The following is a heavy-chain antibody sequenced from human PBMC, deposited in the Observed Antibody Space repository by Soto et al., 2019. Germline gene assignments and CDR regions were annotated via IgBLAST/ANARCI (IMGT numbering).Heavy chain of an antibody. CDR2: IWYDGSNK. D-gene: IGHD1-26*01. V-gene: IGHV3-33*01. CDR3: ASYSGSYYGAFDI. Sequence: PGGSLRLSCAASGFTFSSYGMHWVRQAPGKGLEWVAVIWYDGSNKYYADSVKGRFTISRDNSKNTLYLQMNSLRAEDTAVYYCASYSGSYYGAFDIWGQGTMVTV. J-gene: IGHJ3*02. CDR1: GFTFSSYG.